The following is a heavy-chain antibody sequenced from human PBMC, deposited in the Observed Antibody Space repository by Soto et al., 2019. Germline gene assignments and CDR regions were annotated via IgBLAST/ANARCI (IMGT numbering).Heavy chain of an antibody. J-gene: IGHJ5*02. D-gene: IGHD2-2*01. Sequence: ASVKVSCKASGGTFSSYTISWVRQAPGQGLEWMGRIIPILGIANYAQKFQGRVTITADKSTSTAYMELSSLRSEDTAVYYCASSPECSSTSCYNWFDPWGQGTLVTVSS. V-gene: IGHV1-69*02. CDR3: ASSPECSSTSCYNWFDP. CDR1: GGTFSSYT. CDR2: IIPILGIA.